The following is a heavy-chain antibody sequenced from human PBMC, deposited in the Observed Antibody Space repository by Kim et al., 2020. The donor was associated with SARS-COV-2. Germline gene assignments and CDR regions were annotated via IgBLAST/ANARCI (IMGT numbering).Heavy chain of an antibody. Sequence: GGSLRLSCAASGFTFTNAWMNWVRQAPGKGLEWVGRIKSKTDGGTTDYAVPVKGRFSVSRDDSRDMVSLQMNSLKIEDTAVYYCTTGGGKGRHYWGQGTLVTVSS. V-gene: IGHV3-15*01. CDR1: GFTFTNAW. CDR2: IKSKTDGGTT. J-gene: IGHJ4*02. CDR3: TTGGGKGRHY. D-gene: IGHD2-15*01.